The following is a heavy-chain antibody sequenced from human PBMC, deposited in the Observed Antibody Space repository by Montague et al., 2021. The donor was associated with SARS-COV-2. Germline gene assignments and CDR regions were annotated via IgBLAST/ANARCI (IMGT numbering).Heavy chain of an antibody. Sequence: TLSLTCTVSGGSISSGGYYCSWIRQHPGKGLEWIGYMYDSGGTYYNPSLTSRVTMSLDTSKNQFSLKLSSVTAADTAVYYCARCDGGVDAAPYIWGQGTMVTVSS. CDR2: MYDSGGT. D-gene: IGHD2-15*01. CDR3: ARCDGGVDAAPYI. V-gene: IGHV4-31*03. CDR1: GGSISSGGYY. J-gene: IGHJ3*02.